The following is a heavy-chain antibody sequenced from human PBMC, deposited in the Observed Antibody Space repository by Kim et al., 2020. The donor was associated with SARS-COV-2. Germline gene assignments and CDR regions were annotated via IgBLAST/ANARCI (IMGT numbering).Heavy chain of an antibody. D-gene: IGHD6-19*01. CDR2: ISSNGGNT. V-gene: IGHV3-64D*06. CDR1: GFTFTTYA. CDR3: AKEMRTGGYNFDY. Sequence: GGSLRLSCSASGFTFTTYAMHWVRQAPGKGLQYVSGISSNGGNTYYADSVKGRFTISRDNSKNMLYLQMSSLGLEDTAMYYCAKEMRTGGYNFDYWGQGTLVSVSS. J-gene: IGHJ4*02.